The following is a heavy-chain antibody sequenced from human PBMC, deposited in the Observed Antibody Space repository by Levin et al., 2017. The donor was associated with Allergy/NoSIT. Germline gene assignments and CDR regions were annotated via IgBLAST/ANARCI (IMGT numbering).Heavy chain of an antibody. Sequence: GSLRLSCTVSGGSISSYYWSWIRQPPGKGLEWIGYIYYSGSTNYNPSLKSRVTISVDTSKNQFSLKLSSVTAADTAVYYCARDLGYYDSSGYYSPYYFDYWGQGTLVTVSS. CDR3: ARDLGYYDSSGYYSPYYFDY. J-gene: IGHJ4*02. CDR1: GGSISSYY. CDR2: IYYSGST. D-gene: IGHD3-22*01. V-gene: IGHV4-59*01.